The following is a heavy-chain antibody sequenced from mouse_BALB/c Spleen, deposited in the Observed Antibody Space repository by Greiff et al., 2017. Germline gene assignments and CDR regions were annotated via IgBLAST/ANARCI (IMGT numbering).Heavy chain of an antibody. CDR2: ISYSGST. D-gene: IGHD4-1*01. Sequence: EVQRVESGPGLVKPSQSLSLTCTVTGYSITSDYAWNWIRQFPGNKLEWMGYISYSGSTSYNPSLKSRISITRDTSKNQFFLQLNSVTTEDTATYYCARTSGTGAYWGQGTLVTVSA. V-gene: IGHV3-2*02. CDR3: ARTSGTGAY. CDR1: GYSITSDYA. J-gene: IGHJ3*01.